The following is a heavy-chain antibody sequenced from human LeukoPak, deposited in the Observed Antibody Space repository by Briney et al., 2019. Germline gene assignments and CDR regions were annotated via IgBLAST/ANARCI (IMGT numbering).Heavy chain of an antibody. CDR1: GFTFSSYA. Sequence: GGSLRLSCAASGFTFSSYAMSWVRQAPGKGLEWVSAISGSGGSTYYADSVKGRFTISRDNSKNTLYPQMNSLRAEDTAVYYCAKDGGIVGGYFDYWGQGTLVTVSS. D-gene: IGHD1-26*01. J-gene: IGHJ4*02. CDR3: AKDGGIVGGYFDY. CDR2: ISGSGGST. V-gene: IGHV3-23*01.